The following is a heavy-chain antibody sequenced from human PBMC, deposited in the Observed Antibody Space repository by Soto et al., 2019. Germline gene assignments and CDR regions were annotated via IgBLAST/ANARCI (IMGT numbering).Heavy chain of an antibody. CDR1: GYSFTSYW. Sequence: GESLKISCKGSGYSFTSYWISWVRQMPGKGLEWMGRIDPSDSYTNYSPSFQGPVTISADQSISAAYLQWSSLKASDPAMYYCARQYCSGGSCYSVWFDPWGQGTLVTVSS. CDR2: IDPSDSYT. CDR3: ARQYCSGGSCYSVWFDP. V-gene: IGHV5-10-1*01. D-gene: IGHD2-15*01. J-gene: IGHJ5*02.